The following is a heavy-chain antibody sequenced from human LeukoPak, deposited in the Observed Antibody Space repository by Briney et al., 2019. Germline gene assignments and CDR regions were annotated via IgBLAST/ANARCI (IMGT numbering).Heavy chain of an antibody. Sequence: SVKVSCKASGGTFSSYVISWVRQAPGQGLEWMGGIILAFGPTNYAQRFQGRLTLTADVSASTAYMALSSLTPDDTAVYYCAREGEPAMTLVRGEAFDIWGQGAMVIVSS. CDR2: IILAFGPT. CDR3: AREGEPAMTLVRGEAFDI. CDR1: GGTFSSYV. V-gene: IGHV1-69*01. D-gene: IGHD3-10*01. J-gene: IGHJ3*02.